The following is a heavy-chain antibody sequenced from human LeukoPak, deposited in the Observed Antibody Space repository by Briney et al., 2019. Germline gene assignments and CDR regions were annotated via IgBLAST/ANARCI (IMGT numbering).Heavy chain of an antibody. V-gene: IGHV4-38-2*02. CDR2: IFHTGST. CDR1: GYSISSGYY. J-gene: IGHJ4*02. CDR3: ARDHSSSSEDY. D-gene: IGHD6-13*01. Sequence: KSSETLSLTCTVSGYSISSGYYWAWIRQPPGKGLEWIGSIFHTGSTYHNPSLKSRVTISVDTSKNPFSRELNSVTAADTAVYYCARDHSSSSEDYWGQGTLVTVSS.